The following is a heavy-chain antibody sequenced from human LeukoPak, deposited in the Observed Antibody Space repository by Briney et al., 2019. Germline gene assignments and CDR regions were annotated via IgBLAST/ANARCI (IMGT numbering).Heavy chain of an antibody. J-gene: IGHJ5*02. V-gene: IGHV1-18*01. CDR1: GYTFTSYG. CDR2: ISAYNGNT. Sequence: ASVKDSCKASGYTFTSYGISWVRQAPGQGLEWMGWISAYNGNTNYAQKLQGRVTMTTDTSTSTAYMELRSLRSDDTAVYHCARDGCSGGSCYSQNPRIRAWVKENWFDPWGQGTLVTVSS. D-gene: IGHD2-15*01. CDR3: ARDGCSGGSCYSQNPRIRAWVKENWFDP.